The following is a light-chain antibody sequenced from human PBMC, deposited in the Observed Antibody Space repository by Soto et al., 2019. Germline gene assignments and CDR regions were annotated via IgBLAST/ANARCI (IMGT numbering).Light chain of an antibody. J-gene: IGKJ1*01. CDR3: QQCGSSPET. CDR2: GAS. V-gene: IGKV3-20*01. CDR1: QSISSSF. Sequence: DIVLTQSPGTLSLSPGQRATLSCRASQSISSSFLAWYQQKPGQAPGLLIYGASSRATGIPDRFSGSGSGTDFTLTISRLEPEDFAVYYCQQCGSSPETFGQGTKVDI.